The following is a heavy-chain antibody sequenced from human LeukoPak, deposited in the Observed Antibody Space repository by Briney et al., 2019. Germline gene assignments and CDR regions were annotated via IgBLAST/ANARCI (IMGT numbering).Heavy chain of an antibody. V-gene: IGHV4-39*02. CDR1: GDSITNSNYY. CDR2: IFYNWGP. J-gene: IGHJ3*02. CDR3: ASYSGIYSAFEI. D-gene: IGHD1-26*01. Sequence: SETLSLTCTAPGDSITNSNYYWGWVRQSPGRGLEWLGNIFYNWGPYYNPSFKSQVAISVDTSKNHFSLTLNAVTAADTAVYYCASYSGIYSAFEIWSQGTLVTVSS.